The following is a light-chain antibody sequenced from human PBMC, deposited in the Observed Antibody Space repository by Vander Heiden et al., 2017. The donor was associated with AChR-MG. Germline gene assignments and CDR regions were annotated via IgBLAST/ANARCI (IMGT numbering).Light chain of an antibody. CDR3: GTWDSSLSAL. CDR1: SSNIGNNY. J-gene: IGLJ3*02. V-gene: IGLV1-51*01. Sequence: QSVLTQPPSVSAAPGQKVTISCSGSSSNIGNNYVHWYQQLPGTAPKLLIYDNNKRPSGIPDRFSGSKSGTSATLGITGLQTGDEADYYCGTWDSSLSALFGGGTKLTVL. CDR2: DNN.